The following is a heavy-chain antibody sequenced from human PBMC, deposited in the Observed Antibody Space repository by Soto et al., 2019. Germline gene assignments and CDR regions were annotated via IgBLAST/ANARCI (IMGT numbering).Heavy chain of an antibody. Sequence: QVQLVQSGAEVKKPGSSVKVSCKASGGTFSSYAISWVRQAPGQGLEWMGGIIPIFGTADYAQKLQGRVTTTADDFTSTAYMELSSLRSEDTAVYYCARHLGGNHYYYGMDVWGPGTTVTVSS. D-gene: IGHD3-16*01. CDR2: IIPIFGTA. J-gene: IGHJ6*02. CDR3: ARHLGGNHYYYGMDV. CDR1: GGTFSSYA. V-gene: IGHV1-69*12.